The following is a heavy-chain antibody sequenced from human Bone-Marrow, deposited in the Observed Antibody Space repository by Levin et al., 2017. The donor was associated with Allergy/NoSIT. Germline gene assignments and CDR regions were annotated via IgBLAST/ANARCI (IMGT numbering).Heavy chain of an antibody. V-gene: IGHV4-30-4*01. CDR2: IYYSGST. Sequence: SETLSLTCNVSGGSINSGDSYWSWIRQPPGKGLEWIGYIYYSGSTYYNPSLKSRITISIDTSKSQFSLQLSSVPAADTAVYYCARLSLTFYDILTGYYSTIGTFDYWGQGTLVTVSS. CDR3: ARLSLTFYDILTGYYSTIGTFDY. D-gene: IGHD3-9*01. CDR1: GGSINSGDSY. J-gene: IGHJ4*02.